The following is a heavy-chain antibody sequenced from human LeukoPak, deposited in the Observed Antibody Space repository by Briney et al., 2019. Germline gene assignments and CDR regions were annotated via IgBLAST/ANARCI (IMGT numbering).Heavy chain of an antibody. Sequence: SETLSLTCTVSGYSISSGYYWGWIRQPPGKGLEWIGSIYHSGSTYHNPSLKSRVAISVDTSKNHCSLKLSSVTAADTAVYYCARGSGDSSGYFGLGAFDIWGRGTMVTVSS. CDR2: IYHSGST. CDR1: GYSISSGYY. D-gene: IGHD3-22*01. V-gene: IGHV4-38-2*02. CDR3: ARGSGDSSGYFGLGAFDI. J-gene: IGHJ3*02.